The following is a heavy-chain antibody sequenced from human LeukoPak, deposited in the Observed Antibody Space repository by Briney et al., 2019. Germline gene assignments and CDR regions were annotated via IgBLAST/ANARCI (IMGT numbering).Heavy chain of an antibody. V-gene: IGHV1-69*13. CDR1: GGTFSSYA. J-gene: IGHJ4*02. D-gene: IGHD6-13*01. CDR2: IIPIFGTA. Sequence: GASVKVSCKASGGTFSSYAISWVRQAPGQGLEWMGGIIPIFGTANYAQKFQGRVTITADESTSTAYMELSNLRSEDTAVYYCQTISGYSSSWYSYYFDYWGQGTLVTVSS. CDR3: QTISGYSSSWYSYYFDY.